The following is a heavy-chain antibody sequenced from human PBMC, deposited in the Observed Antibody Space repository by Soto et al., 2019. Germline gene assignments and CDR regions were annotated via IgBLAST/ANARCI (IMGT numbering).Heavy chain of an antibody. Sequence: SETLSLTCNVSDDSLSTYYWSWIRQPAGKGLEWIGRIYASGSTNYNPSLKGRVSMSVDTSKKQFSLKMISVTAADTAMYYCARSAIPRGGWFRPWGQGVLVTSPQ. D-gene: IGHD2-15*01. J-gene: IGHJ5*02. CDR2: IYASGST. V-gene: IGHV4-4*07. CDR1: DDSLSTYY. CDR3: ARSAIPRGGWFRP.